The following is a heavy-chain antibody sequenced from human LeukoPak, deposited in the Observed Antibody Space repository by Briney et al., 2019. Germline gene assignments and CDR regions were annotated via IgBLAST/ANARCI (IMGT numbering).Heavy chain of an antibody. V-gene: IGHV4-59*08. CDR3: ARAMSIAARLQTIFDY. D-gene: IGHD6-6*01. CDR1: GFTFSSYE. Sequence: GSLRLSCAASGFTFSSYEMNWVRQAPGKGLEWIGSIYYSGSTYCSPSLKSRVTISVDTSKNQFSLNLTSVTAADTAVYYCARAMSIAARLQTIFDYWGQGTLVTVSS. J-gene: IGHJ4*02. CDR2: IYYSGST.